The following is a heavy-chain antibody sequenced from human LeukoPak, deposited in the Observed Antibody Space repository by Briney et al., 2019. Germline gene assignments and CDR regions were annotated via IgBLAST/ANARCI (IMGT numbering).Heavy chain of an antibody. J-gene: IGHJ4*01. V-gene: IGHV3-7*01. CDR1: GFTFNKYW. CDR2: VNQDGTQK. Sequence: GGSLRLSCSASGFTFNKYWISWIRQLPGQGLEWVANVNQDGTQKYYVDSVKGRFTNSRDNARNLLYLQMNSLRAEDTAVYYCVRDVSSGWAFDYWGHGTLVTVSS. CDR3: VRDVSSGWAFDY. D-gene: IGHD6-19*01.